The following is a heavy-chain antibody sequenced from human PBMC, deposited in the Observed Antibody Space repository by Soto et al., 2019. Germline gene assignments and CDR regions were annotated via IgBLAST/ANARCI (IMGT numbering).Heavy chain of an antibody. Sequence: PSETLSLTCTVSGGSISSGGYYWSWIRQHPGKGLEWIGYIYYSGSTYYNPSLKSRVTISVDTSKNQFSLKLSSVTAADTAVYYCARSPNCSGGSCYSEYFDYWGQGTLVTVSS. CDR1: GGSISSGGYY. D-gene: IGHD2-15*01. CDR2: IYYSGST. J-gene: IGHJ4*02. V-gene: IGHV4-31*03. CDR3: ARSPNCSGGSCYSEYFDY.